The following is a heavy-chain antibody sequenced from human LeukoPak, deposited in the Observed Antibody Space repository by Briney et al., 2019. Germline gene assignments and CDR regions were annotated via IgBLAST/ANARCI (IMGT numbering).Heavy chain of an antibody. D-gene: IGHD7-27*01. CDR2: IYYSGST. V-gene: IGHV4-30-4*01. CDR1: GGSISSGDYY. J-gene: IGHJ4*02. Sequence: SETPSLTCTVSGGSISSGDYYWSWIRQPPGKGLEWIGYIYYSGSTYYNPSLKSRVTISVDTSKNQFSLKLSSVTAADTAVYYCARDWAHGDHFDYWGQGTLVTVSS. CDR3: ARDWAHGDHFDY.